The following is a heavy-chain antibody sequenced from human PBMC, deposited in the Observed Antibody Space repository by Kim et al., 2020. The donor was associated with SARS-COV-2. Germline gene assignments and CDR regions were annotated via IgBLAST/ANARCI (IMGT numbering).Heavy chain of an antibody. Sequence: SETMSLTCTVSGGSISSSSYYWGWIRQPPGKGLEWIGSIYYSGSTYYNPSLKSRVTISVDTSKNQCALKLSSVTAADTAVYYCARKGMKDIVLVVAATRSGNWFAPWGQGTLVTVSS. V-gene: IGHV4-39*01. CDR2: IYYSGST. J-gene: IGHJ5*02. CDR3: ARKGMKDIVLVVAATRSGNWFAP. CDR1: GGSISSSSYY. D-gene: IGHD2-15*01.